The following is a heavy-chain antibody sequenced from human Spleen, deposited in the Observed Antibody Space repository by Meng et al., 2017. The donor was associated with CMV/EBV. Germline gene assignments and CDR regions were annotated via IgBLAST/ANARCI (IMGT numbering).Heavy chain of an antibody. CDR3: ARVEGMDLLYGMDI. Sequence: ASVKVSCKASGYTFTGYYVHWVRQAPGQGFEWMGWINPNSGATKYVQKFQDRVTMTRDTSINTAYMELSRLRLDDTAVYYCARVEGMDLLYGMDIWGQGTTVTVSS. V-gene: IGHV1-2*02. J-gene: IGHJ6*02. D-gene: IGHD1-14*01. CDR2: INPNSGAT. CDR1: GYTFTGYY.